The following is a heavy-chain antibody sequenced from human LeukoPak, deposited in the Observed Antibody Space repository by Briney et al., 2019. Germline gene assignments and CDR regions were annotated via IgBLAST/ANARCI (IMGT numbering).Heavy chain of an antibody. CDR1: GFTFSSCA. V-gene: IGHV3-23*01. CDR3: ARRLRGRGDFDI. CDR2: ISDSGTIT. D-gene: IGHD4-17*01. Sequence: PGGSLRLSCAASGFTFSSCAWSGFGRPPGRGLEGVSAISDSGTITAYADSVKGRFTISRDNSKNTLFVQMNSLRVDDTAVYYCARRLRGRGDFDIWGQGTMVTVSS. J-gene: IGHJ3*02.